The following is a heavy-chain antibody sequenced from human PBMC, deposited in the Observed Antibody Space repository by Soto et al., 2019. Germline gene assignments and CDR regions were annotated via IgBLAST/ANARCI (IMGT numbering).Heavy chain of an antibody. CDR3: ARVRGDGYNSGSVY. D-gene: IGHD3-10*01. V-gene: IGHV1-69*06. Sequence: QVQLVQSGAEVKKPGSSVKVSCKASGGTFSSHAINWVRQAPGQGLELMGGIVPIFGTSNYAQKFQARVTITADKSTSTAYMEISRLTFEATALYYCARVRGDGYNSGSVYWGQGTLVTVSS. CDR1: GGTFSSHA. J-gene: IGHJ4*02. CDR2: IVPIFGTS.